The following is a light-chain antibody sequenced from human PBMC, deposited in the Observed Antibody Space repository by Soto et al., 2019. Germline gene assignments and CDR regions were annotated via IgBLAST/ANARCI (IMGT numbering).Light chain of an antibody. Sequence: IVMTHSPATLSLSPWSRSTLSFGASQSVSSSLAWYQQKPGQAPRLLIHDASNRATGIPARFSGSGSGTDFTLTISSLEPEDFAVYYCQQRSNWPITFGQGTRLEI. CDR3: QQRSNWPIT. CDR2: DAS. CDR1: QSVSSS. J-gene: IGKJ5*01. V-gene: IGKV3-11*01.